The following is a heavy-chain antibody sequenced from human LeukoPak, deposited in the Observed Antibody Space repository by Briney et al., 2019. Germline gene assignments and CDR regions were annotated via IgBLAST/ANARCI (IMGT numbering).Heavy chain of an antibody. Sequence: GGSLRLSCAASGFTFSSYAMSWVRQAPGKGLEWVSAISGSGSSTYYADSVKGRFTISRDNAKNSLYLQMNSLRAEDTALYYCAKDSSGWQGDNWFDPWGQGTLVTVSS. J-gene: IGHJ5*02. D-gene: IGHD6-19*01. CDR1: GFTFSSYA. CDR2: ISGSGSST. CDR3: AKDSSGWQGDNWFDP. V-gene: IGHV3-23*01.